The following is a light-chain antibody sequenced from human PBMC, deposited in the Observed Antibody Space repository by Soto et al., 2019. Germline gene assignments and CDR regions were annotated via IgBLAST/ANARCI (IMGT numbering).Light chain of an antibody. V-gene: IGLV2-14*01. CDR3: SSYTSSSV. CDR2: EVS. CDR1: SSDVGGYNY. Sequence: QAVVTQPASVSGSPGQSITISCTGTSSDVGGYNYVSWYQQHPGKAPKLMIYEVSNRPSGVSNRFSGSKSGNTASLTISGLQAEDEADYYCSSYTSSSVFGGGTKLTVL. J-gene: IGLJ2*01.